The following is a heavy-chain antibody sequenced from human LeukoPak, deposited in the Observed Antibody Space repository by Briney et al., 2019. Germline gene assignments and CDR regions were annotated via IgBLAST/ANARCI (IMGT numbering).Heavy chain of an antibody. V-gene: IGHV1-69*06. CDR1: GGTFSSYA. D-gene: IGHD3-10*01. J-gene: IGHJ5*02. CDR2: IIPIFGTA. CDR3: ARDYSITMVRGVIRGAFDP. Sequence: SVKVSCKASGGTFSSYAISWVRQAPGQGLEWMGGIIPIFGTANYAQKFQGRVTITADKSTSTAYMELSSLRSEDTAVYYCARDYSITMVRGVIRGAFDPWGRGTLVTVSS.